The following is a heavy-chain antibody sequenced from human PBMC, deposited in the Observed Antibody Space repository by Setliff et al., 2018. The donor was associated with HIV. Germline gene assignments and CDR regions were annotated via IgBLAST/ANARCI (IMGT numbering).Heavy chain of an antibody. CDR1: GFTFGDYA. Sequence: LSCTTSGFTFGDYAMSWVRQAPGKGLEWVGFIRSKAYGGTIEYAASVKGRFTISRDDSKSIAYLQMNSLKTEDTAVYYCTPTDYGGSDYWGQGTLVTVSS. V-gene: IGHV3-49*04. CDR3: TPTDYGGSDY. CDR2: IRSKAYGGTI. D-gene: IGHD3-10*01. J-gene: IGHJ4*02.